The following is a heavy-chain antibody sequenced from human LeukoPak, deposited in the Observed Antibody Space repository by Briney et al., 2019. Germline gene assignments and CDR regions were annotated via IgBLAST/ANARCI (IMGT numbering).Heavy chain of an antibody. D-gene: IGHD4-17*01. CDR1: GGSISSGSYY. CDR2: IYYNGNT. CDR3: ARRSYGFSSSFDY. V-gene: IGHV4-39*07. Sequence: SETLSLTCTVSGGSISSGSYYWGWIRQPPGKGLEWIGSIYYNGNTYYNPSLKSRVTISVDTSKNQFSLKLSSVTAADTAVYYCARRSYGFSSSFDYWGQGTLVTVSP. J-gene: IGHJ4*02.